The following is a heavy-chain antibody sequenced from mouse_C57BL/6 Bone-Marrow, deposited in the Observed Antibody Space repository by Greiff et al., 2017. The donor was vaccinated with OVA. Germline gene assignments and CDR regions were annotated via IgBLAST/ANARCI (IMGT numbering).Heavy chain of an antibody. D-gene: IGHD2-5*01. CDR1: GYTFTDYE. Sequence: QVQLQQSGAELVRPGASVTLSCKASGYTFTDYEMHWVKQTPVHGLEWIGAIDPETGGTAYNQKFKGKAILTADKSSSTAYMELRSLTSEDSAVYYGTGGYSNDYAMDYWGQGTSVTVAS. V-gene: IGHV1-15*01. CDR2: IDPETGGT. CDR3: TGGYSNDYAMDY. J-gene: IGHJ4*01.